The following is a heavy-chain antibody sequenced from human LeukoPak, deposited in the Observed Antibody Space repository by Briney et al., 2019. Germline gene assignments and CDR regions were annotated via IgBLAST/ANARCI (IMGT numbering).Heavy chain of an antibody. CDR1: GFTFSSYA. D-gene: IGHD2-2*01. J-gene: IGHJ4*02. Sequence: GGSLRLSCAASGFTFSSYAMSWVRQAPGKGLERVAAISGSGGSTYYADSVKGRFTISRDNSKNTLYLQMNSLRAEDTAVYYCATKDEYCSSTSCYNLDYWGQGTLVTVSS. CDR3: ATKDEYCSSTSCYNLDY. V-gene: IGHV3-23*01. CDR2: ISGSGGST.